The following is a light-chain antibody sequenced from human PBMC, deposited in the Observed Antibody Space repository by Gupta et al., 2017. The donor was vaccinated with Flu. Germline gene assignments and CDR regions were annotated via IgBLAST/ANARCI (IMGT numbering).Light chain of an antibody. Sequence: EIVLTQSPGTLSLSPGEISTLSCRASQSVSSSSLAWYQQRPGQAPRLLLFGASSRATGILHRLSGGGSSTAFILTIIRRVPEDFAVYYCHQECNSPPTFGHGTKVDIK. CDR1: QSVSSSS. CDR3: HQECNSPPT. J-gene: IGKJ3*01. CDR2: GAS. V-gene: IGKV3-20*01.